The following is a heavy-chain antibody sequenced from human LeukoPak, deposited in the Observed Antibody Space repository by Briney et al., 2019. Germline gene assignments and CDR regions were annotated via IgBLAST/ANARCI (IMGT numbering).Heavy chain of an antibody. D-gene: IGHD3-22*01. CDR2: IIPIFGTA. CDR1: GGTFSSYA. CDR3: ASDYYDSSGYPHDAFDI. J-gene: IGHJ3*02. V-gene: IGHV1-69*01. Sequence: SVRVSCKASGGTFSSYAISWVRQAPGQGLEWMGGIIPIFGTANYAQKFQGRVTITADESTSTAYMELSSLRSEDTAVYYCASDYYDSSGYPHDAFDIWGQGTMVTVSS.